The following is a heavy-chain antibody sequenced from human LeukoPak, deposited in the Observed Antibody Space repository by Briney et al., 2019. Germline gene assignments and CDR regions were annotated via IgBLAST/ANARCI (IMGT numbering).Heavy chain of an antibody. CDR2: INPNSGGT. Sequence: ASVKVSCKASGYTFTDHYIYWVRQAPGQGLEWMGWINPNSGGTNYAQKFQDRVTMTRDTSISTAYMDLSRLRSDDTAVYYCAKAAAVVTQWDLDYWGQGTLVTVSS. D-gene: IGHD2-21*02. CDR3: AKAAAVVTQWDLDY. V-gene: IGHV1-2*02. CDR1: GYTFTDHY. J-gene: IGHJ4*02.